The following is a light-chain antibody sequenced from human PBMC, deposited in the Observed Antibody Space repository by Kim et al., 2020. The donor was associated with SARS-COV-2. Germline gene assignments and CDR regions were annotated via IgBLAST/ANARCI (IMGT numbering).Light chain of an antibody. Sequence: PGERATRSCRASQSLASNYLAWYQQKPGRAPRLLIYAVSDRATGIPDRFSGSGSGTDFSLTISRLEPEDFAVYYCQQYGTAVLTFGGGTKVDIK. CDR2: AVS. J-gene: IGKJ4*01. CDR3: QQYGTAVLT. CDR1: QSLASNY. V-gene: IGKV3-20*01.